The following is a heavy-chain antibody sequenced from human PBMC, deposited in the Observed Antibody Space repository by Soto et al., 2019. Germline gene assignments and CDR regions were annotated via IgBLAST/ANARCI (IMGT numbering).Heavy chain of an antibody. Sequence: EVQLVESGGGLVQPGGSLRLSCAASGFIVSTSYMSWVRQAPGKGLEWVSIIYNDGSTYYADSVKGRFTISRDDSKNTLYLQILSLRAEATAVYSGARDSYTRYWGQGTLVTVSS. CDR1: GFIVSTSY. J-gene: IGHJ4*02. CDR2: IYNDGST. CDR3: ARDSYTRY. D-gene: IGHD4-4*01. V-gene: IGHV3-66*01.